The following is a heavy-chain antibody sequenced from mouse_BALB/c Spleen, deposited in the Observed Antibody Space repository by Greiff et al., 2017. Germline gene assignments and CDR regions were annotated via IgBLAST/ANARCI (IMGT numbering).Heavy chain of an antibody. CDR2: IDPETGGT. CDR1: GYTFTDYE. Sequence: QVQLKQSGAELVRPGASVTLSCKASGYTFTDYEMHWVKQTPVHGLEWIGAIDPETGGTAYNQKFKGKATLTADKSSSTAYMELRSLTSEDSAVYYCTRWANFDYWGQGTTLTVSS. V-gene: IGHV1-15*01. J-gene: IGHJ2*01. CDR3: TRWANFDY.